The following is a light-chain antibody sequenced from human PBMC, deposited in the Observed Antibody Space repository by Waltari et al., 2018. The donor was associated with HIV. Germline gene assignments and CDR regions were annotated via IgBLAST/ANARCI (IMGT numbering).Light chain of an antibody. CDR2: QDF. CDR3: QAWDSSTTSAV. J-gene: IGLJ2*01. CDR1: GIGDNY. V-gene: IGLV3-1*01. Sequence: SYELTQPPSVPVSPGQTGSITCPGVGIGDNYVTWYQQKPGQSPVLVISQDFRRPSGIPERFSGSNSGNTATLTISGTQAMDEADYYCQAWDSSTTSAVFGGGTKLTVL.